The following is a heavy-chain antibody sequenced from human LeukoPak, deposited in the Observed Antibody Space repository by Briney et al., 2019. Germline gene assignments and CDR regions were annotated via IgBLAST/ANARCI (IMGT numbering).Heavy chain of an antibody. D-gene: IGHD1-26*01. CDR1: GFNVISFE. J-gene: IGHJ4*02. CDR2: ISDSGGVI. Sequence: GGSLRLSCAASGFNVISFEMTWVRQAQGLGLEFLSYISDSGGVIKYADSVKGRFIISRDSAENALYLQMNNLGADDTAVYFCAGGPQYTGSFPYWGQGTLVAVSS. CDR3: AGGPQYTGSFPY. V-gene: IGHV3-48*03.